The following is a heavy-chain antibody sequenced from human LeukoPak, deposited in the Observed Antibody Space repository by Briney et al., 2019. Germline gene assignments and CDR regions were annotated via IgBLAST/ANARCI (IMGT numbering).Heavy chain of an antibody. CDR3: ARDWGSLYYLDF. V-gene: IGHV3-48*02. J-gene: IGHJ4*02. CDR1: GFTFSSYW. D-gene: IGHD3-10*01. CDR2: ISSGSSTI. Sequence: GGSLRLSCAASGFTFSSYWMAWVRQAPGKGLEWISYISSGSSTIFYADSVRGRFTISRDNAKDSLYLQMNSLRDDDTAVYYCARDWGSLYYLDFWGQGTLVTVSS.